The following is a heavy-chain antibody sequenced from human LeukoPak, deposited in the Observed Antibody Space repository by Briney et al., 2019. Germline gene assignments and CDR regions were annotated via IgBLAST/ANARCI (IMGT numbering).Heavy chain of an antibody. CDR2: ISSSGSTI. CDR3: AMRPHFDY. V-gene: IGHV3-11*04. CDR1: GGSISSYY. J-gene: IGHJ4*02. Sequence: PSETLSLTCTVSGGSISSYYWSWIRQPPGKGLEWVSYISSSGSTIYYADSVKGRFTISRDNAKNSLYLQMNSLRAEDTAVYYCAMRPHFDYWGQGTLVTVSS.